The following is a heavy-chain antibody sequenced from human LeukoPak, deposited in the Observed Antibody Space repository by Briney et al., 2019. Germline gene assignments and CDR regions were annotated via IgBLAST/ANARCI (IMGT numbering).Heavy chain of an antibody. J-gene: IGHJ5*02. Sequence: PGGSLRLSCITSGFTFSAYAMTWVRQAPGQGLEWISSIDGSGDKTYYGDSVKGRFTISRDNSKNTLYLQMNSLRAEDTAVYYCVRGKGWLDPWGQGILVTVSS. CDR1: GFTFSAYA. CDR3: VRGKGWLDP. V-gene: IGHV3-23*01. CDR2: IDGSGDKT.